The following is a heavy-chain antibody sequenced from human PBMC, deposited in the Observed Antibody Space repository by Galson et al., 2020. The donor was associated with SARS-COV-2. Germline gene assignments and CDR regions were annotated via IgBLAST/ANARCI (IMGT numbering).Heavy chain of an antibody. D-gene: IGHD2-2*01. CDR2: ISGSGGST. Sequence: GGSLRLSCAASGFTFSSYAMSWVRQAPGKGLEWISAISGSGGSTYYAESVKDRFTISRDNSKNTLYLKMNSLRTEDTTVYYCAKEGEVCYCSSTSCYGIDVWGQGTTVTVSS. CDR3: AKEGEVCYCSSTSCYGIDV. J-gene: IGHJ6*02. V-gene: IGHV3-23*01. CDR1: GFTFSSYA.